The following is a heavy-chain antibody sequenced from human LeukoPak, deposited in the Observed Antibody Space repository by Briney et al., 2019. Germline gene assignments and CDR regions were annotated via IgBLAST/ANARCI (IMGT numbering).Heavy chain of an antibody. CDR2: IYHSGST. V-gene: IGHV4-30-2*01. J-gene: IGHJ4*02. D-gene: IGHD2-15*01. CDR3: ARGGRAAFDY. Sequence: SETLSLTCAVSGGSISSGGYSWSWIRQPPGKGLEWIGYIYHSGSTYYNPSLKSRVTISVDRSRNQFSRKLSSVTAADTAVYYCARGGRAAFDYWGQGTLVTVSS. CDR1: GGSISSGGYS.